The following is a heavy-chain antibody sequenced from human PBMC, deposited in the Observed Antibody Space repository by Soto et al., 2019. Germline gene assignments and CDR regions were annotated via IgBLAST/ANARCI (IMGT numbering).Heavy chain of an antibody. CDR2: IITILGIA. D-gene: IGHD6-19*01. J-gene: IGHJ3*02. Sequence: QVQLVQSGAEVKKPGSSVKVSCKASGGTFNTYTISWVRQAPGQGLEWMGRIITILGIAKDALKFQGRVTITADKYTSKAYMERSSVRSEDTAVYYCAREIAVAGKTSDVFDIWGQGTMVTVSS. CDR1: GGTFNTYT. V-gene: IGHV1-69*02. CDR3: AREIAVAGKTSDVFDI.